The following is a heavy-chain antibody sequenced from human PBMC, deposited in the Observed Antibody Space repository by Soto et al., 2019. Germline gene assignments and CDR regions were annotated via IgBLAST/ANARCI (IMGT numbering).Heavy chain of an antibody. CDR2: IDPSDSYT. D-gene: IGHD3-22*01. J-gene: IGHJ5*02. V-gene: IGHV5-10-1*01. CDR1: GYSFTSYW. Sequence: PGESLKISCKGSGYSFTSYWISWVRQMPGKGLEWMGRIDPSDSYTNYSPSFQGHVTISADKSTSTAYLQWSGLKASDTAMYYCARPGGNYYDSSGYGDWFDPWGQGTLVTVSS. CDR3: ARPGGNYYDSSGYGDWFDP.